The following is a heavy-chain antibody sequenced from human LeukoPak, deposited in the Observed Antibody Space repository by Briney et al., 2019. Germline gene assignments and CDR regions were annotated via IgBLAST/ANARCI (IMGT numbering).Heavy chain of an antibody. J-gene: IGHJ3*02. D-gene: IGHD2-15*01. CDR1: GYTLTELS. Sequence: ASVKVSCKVSGYTLTELSMHCVRQAPGKGLEWMGGFDPEDGETIYAQKFQGRVTMTEDTSTDTAYMELSSLRSEDTAVYYCATESRDNDAFDIWGQGTMVTVSS. CDR2: FDPEDGET. CDR3: ATESRDNDAFDI. V-gene: IGHV1-24*01.